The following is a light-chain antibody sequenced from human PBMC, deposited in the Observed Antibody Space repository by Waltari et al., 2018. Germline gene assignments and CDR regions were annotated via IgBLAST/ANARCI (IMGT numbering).Light chain of an antibody. CDR1: QNINTY. CDR2: AAS. V-gene: IGKV1-39*01. CDR3: QQSYSTPLT. J-gene: IGKJ4*01. Sequence: DIQMTQSPSSLSASVGDTVTITRRASQNINTYLIWDQQRPGKAPKLLIDAASALQSGVPSRFSCRVSATDYTLTIISLQPEDSATYFCQQSYSTPLTFGGGTKVEIK.